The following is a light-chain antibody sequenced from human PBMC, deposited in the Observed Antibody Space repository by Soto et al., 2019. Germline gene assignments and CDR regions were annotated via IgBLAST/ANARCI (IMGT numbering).Light chain of an antibody. J-gene: IGKJ1*01. CDR1: QSISSW. Sequence: DIQMPQSPSTLSASVGDRVTITCRASQSISSWLAWYQQKPGTAPKLLIYKASTLQSGVPSRFSGSGSGTEFTLTISSLQPDDSATYYCQQYTDNWTFGQGTKVDIK. V-gene: IGKV1-5*03. CDR2: KAS. CDR3: QQYTDNWT.